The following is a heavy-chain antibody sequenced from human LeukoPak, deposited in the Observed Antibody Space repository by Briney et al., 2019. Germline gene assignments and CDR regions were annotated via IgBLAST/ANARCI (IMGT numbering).Heavy chain of an antibody. CDR2: IYPGDSDT. Sequence: GAALQTSYKGAGSGFSSYWNGWGRRLPGKGGGGRGIIYPGDSDTRYSPSFQGQVTISGDKSISTAYLQWSSLKASDTAMYYCARRSGYSYGDFDYWGQGTLVTVSS. V-gene: IGHV5-51*01. D-gene: IGHD5-18*01. CDR1: GSGFSSYW. CDR3: ARRSGYSYGDFDY. J-gene: IGHJ4*02.